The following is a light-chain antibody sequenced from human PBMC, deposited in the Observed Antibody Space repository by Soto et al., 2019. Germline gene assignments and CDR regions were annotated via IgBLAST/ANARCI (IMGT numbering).Light chain of an antibody. CDR3: QQYGSSPPST. CDR1: QSVSSTY. V-gene: IGKV3-20*01. CDR2: GAS. Sequence: EIVLTQSPGTLSLSPGERATLSCRASQSVSSTYLAWYQQKPGQAPRLLIYGASSRATGIPDRFSGSGSGTDFTLTISSLEPEDFAVFYCQQYGSSPPSTFGQGTRLEIK. J-gene: IGKJ5*01.